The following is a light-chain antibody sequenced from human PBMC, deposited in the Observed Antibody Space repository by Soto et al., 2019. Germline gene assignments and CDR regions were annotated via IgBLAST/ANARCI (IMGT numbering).Light chain of an antibody. V-gene: IGLV1-40*01. CDR1: SSNIGAGYD. CDR2: GNN. Sequence: QSVLTQPPSVSGGPGQRVTISCTGSSSNIGAGYDVHWYQQLPGTAPKLLIYGNNNRPSGVPDRFSGSKSGTSASLAITGLQAEDEADYYCQSYDSSLSGYVFGTGTKVTAL. J-gene: IGLJ1*01. CDR3: QSYDSSLSGYV.